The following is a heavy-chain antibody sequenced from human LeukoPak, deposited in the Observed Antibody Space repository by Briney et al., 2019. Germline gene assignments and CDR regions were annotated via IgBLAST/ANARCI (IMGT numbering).Heavy chain of an antibody. J-gene: IGHJ4*02. CDR1: GLTFSDYW. V-gene: IGHV3-7*01. Sequence: GGSLRLSCAASGLTFSDYWMSWVRQAPGKGLEWVANINQDASEKYYVDSVKGRFTISRDNAKNSLYLQMNSLRVEDTAVYYCGREWAVDFWGQGTLVTVSS. CDR2: INQDASEK. CDR3: GREWAVDF.